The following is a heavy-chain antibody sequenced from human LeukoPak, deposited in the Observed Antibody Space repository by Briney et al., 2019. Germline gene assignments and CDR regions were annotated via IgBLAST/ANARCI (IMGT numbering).Heavy chain of an antibody. CDR1: GYTFTAYA. Sequence: ASVKVSCKSSGYTFTAYAMHWVRQAPGQGLEWMGWITPSDGANYAQKFQGRVTMTRDTSMSTAYMELSSLRSEDTAVFYCVRVSCSGGSCYSSLDYWGQGTLVTVSS. CDR2: ITPSDGA. D-gene: IGHD2-15*01. V-gene: IGHV1-2*02. CDR3: VRVSCSGGSCYSSLDY. J-gene: IGHJ4*02.